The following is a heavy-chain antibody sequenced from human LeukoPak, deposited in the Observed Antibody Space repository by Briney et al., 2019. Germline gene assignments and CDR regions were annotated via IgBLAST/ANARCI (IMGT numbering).Heavy chain of an antibody. CDR2: IYHSGST. V-gene: IGHV4-30-2*01. CDR1: GVSISSGGYS. Sequence: SQTLSLTCAVSGVSISSGGYSWSWIRQPPGKGLEWIGYIYHSGSTYYNPSLKSRVTISVDRSKNQFSLQLNSVTPEDTAVYYCARGSNLYSSSWYFDYWGQGTLVTVSS. CDR3: ARGSNLYSSSWYFDY. D-gene: IGHD6-13*01. J-gene: IGHJ4*02.